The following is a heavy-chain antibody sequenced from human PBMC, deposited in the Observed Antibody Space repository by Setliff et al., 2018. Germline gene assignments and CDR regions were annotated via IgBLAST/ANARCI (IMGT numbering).Heavy chain of an antibody. V-gene: IGHV3-30*04. CDR3: ARETLPYYFDY. CDR1: AFSFSTYV. Sequence: GGSLRLSCAASAFSFSTYVVHWVRQAPGKGLEWVAVMSYDGKKTFYADSVKGRFTISRDTSKNTLYLQMNSLRPEDTAVYYCARETLPYYFDYWGQGTLVTVSS. J-gene: IGHJ4*02. CDR2: MSYDGKKT.